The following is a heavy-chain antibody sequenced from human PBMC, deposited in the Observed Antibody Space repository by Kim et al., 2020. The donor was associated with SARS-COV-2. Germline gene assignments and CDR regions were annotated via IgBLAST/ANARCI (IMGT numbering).Heavy chain of an antibody. CDR2: INTNTGNP. CDR3: AINESPYYYDRFGNYYGMDV. J-gene: IGHJ6*02. D-gene: IGHD3-22*01. CDR1: GYTFTSYA. V-gene: IGHV7-4-1*02. Sequence: ASVKVSCKASGYTFTSYAMNWVRQAPGQGLEWMGWINTNTGNPTYAQGFTGRFVFSLDTSVSTAYLQISSLKAEDTAVYYCAINESPYYYDRFGNYYGMDVWGQGTTVTVSS.